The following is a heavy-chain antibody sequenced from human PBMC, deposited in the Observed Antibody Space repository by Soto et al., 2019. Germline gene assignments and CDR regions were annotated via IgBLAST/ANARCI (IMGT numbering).Heavy chain of an antibody. CDR2: ISYDGSNK. CDR1: GFTFSSYG. Sequence: GGSLRLSCAASGFTFSSYGLHWVRQAPGKGLEWVAVISYDGSNKYYADSVKGRFTISRDNSKNTLYLQMNSLRAEDTAVYYCAKAPFGVAPLFDYWGQGTLVTVSS. CDR3: AKAPFGVAPLFDY. J-gene: IGHJ4*02. D-gene: IGHD3-3*01. V-gene: IGHV3-30*18.